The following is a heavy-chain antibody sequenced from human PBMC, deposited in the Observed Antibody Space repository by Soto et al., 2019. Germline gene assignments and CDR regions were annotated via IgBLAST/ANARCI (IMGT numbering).Heavy chain of an antibody. CDR1: GGSISSYY. CDR3: ARDQYYYDSSGYYYDAFDI. D-gene: IGHD3-22*01. CDR2: IYYSGST. V-gene: IGHV4-59*01. J-gene: IGHJ3*02. Sequence: NPSETLSLTCTVSGGSISSYYWSWIRQPPGKGLEWIGYIYYSGSTNYKPSLKSRVTISVDTSKNQFSLKLSSVTAADTAVYYCARDQYYYDSSGYYYDAFDIWVQGTMVTVSS.